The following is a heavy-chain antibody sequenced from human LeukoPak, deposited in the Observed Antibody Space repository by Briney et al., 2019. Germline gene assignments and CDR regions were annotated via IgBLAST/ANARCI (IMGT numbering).Heavy chain of an antibody. D-gene: IGHD2-15*01. CDR3: AAGPRIVVVVAANPSPHFDY. CDR2: ISSSGSTI. Sequence: GGSLRLSCAASGFTFSSYEMNWVRQAPGKGLEWVSYISSSGSTIYYADSVKGRFTISRDNAKNSLYLQMNSLRAEDTAVYYCAAGPRIVVVVAANPSPHFDYWGQGTLVTVSS. V-gene: IGHV3-48*03. CDR1: GFTFSSYE. J-gene: IGHJ4*02.